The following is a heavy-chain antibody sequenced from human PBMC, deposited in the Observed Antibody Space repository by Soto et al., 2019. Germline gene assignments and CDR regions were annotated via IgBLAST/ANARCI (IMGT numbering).Heavy chain of an antibody. J-gene: IGHJ3*02. V-gene: IGHV4-39*01. CDR2: IYYSGST. CDR1: GGSISSSSYY. CDR3: ARHERGYDFWSGYPSGAFDI. Sequence: QLQLQESGPGLVKPSETLSLTCTVSGGSISSSSYYWGWIRQPPGKGLEWIGSIYYSGSTYYNPSLKSRVTISVDTSKNQLSLKLSSVTAADTAVYYCARHERGYDFWSGYPSGAFDIWGQGTMVTVSS. D-gene: IGHD3-3*01.